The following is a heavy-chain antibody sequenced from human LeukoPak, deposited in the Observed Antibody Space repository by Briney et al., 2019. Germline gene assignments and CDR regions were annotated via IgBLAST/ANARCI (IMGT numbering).Heavy chain of an antibody. Sequence: GASVKVSCKASGGTFSSYAISCVRQAPGQGLEWMGGIIPIFGTANYAQKFQGRVTITTDESTSTAYMELSSLRSEDTAVYYCANLGYCSSTSCHDAFDIWGQGTMVTVSS. CDR2: IIPIFGTA. D-gene: IGHD2-2*01. J-gene: IGHJ3*02. CDR1: GGTFSSYA. CDR3: ANLGYCSSTSCHDAFDI. V-gene: IGHV1-69*05.